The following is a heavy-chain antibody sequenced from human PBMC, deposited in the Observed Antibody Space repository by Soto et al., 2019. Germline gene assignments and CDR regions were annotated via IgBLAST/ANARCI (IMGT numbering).Heavy chain of an antibody. CDR2: ISGRNGKT. CDR3: ARDPSYVDLVTTMNLLNGLCDY. CDR1: GYSFDSYG. V-gene: IGHV1-18*01. J-gene: IGHJ4*02. D-gene: IGHD2-21*02. Sequence: QLVQSGAEVKRPGASVKVSCKASGYSFDSYGLNWVRQAPGQGLEWMGWISGRNGKTKYAEKFQGRVTMTTDTSTNAAYMELRSLTTDDTAIYDGARDPSYVDLVTTMNLLNGLCDYWGQGTRVTVSS.